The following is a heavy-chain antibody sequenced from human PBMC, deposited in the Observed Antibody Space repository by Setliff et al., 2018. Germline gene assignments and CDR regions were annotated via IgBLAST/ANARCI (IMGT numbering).Heavy chain of an antibody. CDR1: GGSINRDY. CDR2: IYSSGST. J-gene: IGHJ5*02. CDR3: ARAAKYDSSGYYGFWFDP. Sequence: SETLSLTCSVSGGSINRDYWNWIRQPPGKGLEWIGYIYSSGSTNNNPSLKSRATISVDTSKNQFSLKLSSVTAADTAVYYCARAAKYDSSGYYGFWFDPWGQGTLVTVSS. D-gene: IGHD3-22*01. V-gene: IGHV4-59*01.